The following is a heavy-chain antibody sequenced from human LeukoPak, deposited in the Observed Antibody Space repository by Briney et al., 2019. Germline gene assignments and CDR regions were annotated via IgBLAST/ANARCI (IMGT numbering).Heavy chain of an antibody. CDR1: GYSISSGYY. J-gene: IGHJ6*03. D-gene: IGHD2/OR15-2a*01. CDR3: ATELGDPSKHFYYYYMDV. Sequence: SVTLSLTCTVSGYSISSGYYWGWIRQPPGKGLEWIGSIYHSGSTYYNPSLKSRVTISVDTSKNQFSPKLSSVTAADTAVYYCATELGDPSKHFYYYYMDVWGKGTTVIVSS. V-gene: IGHV4-38-2*02. CDR2: IYHSGST.